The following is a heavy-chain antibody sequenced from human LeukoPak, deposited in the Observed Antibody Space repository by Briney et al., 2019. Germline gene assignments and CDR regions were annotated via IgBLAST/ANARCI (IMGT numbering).Heavy chain of an antibody. J-gene: IGHJ4*02. Sequence: ASVKVSCKASGYTFTSYAMNWVRQAPGQGLEWMGWINTNTGNPTYAQGFTGRFVFSLDTSVSTAYLQISSLKAEDTAVYYCAREMVVRGVIMMYYFDYWGQGTLVTVSS. CDR1: GYTFTSYA. D-gene: IGHD3-10*01. V-gene: IGHV7-4-1*02. CDR3: AREMVVRGVIMMYYFDY. CDR2: INTNTGNP.